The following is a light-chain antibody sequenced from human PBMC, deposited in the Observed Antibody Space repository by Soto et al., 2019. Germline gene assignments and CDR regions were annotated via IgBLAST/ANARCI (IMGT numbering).Light chain of an antibody. CDR1: QTMDNY. V-gene: IGKV1-9*01. Sequence: IQLTQSPSSLSASVGDTVTISCRASQTMDNYLAWYQQYPGRAPKLLIYLASTLQSGVPSRFSGSGSGTDFQLTISSLQPEDFATYYCQQLDSNPPWTFGQGTRVEIK. CDR3: QQLDSNPPWT. J-gene: IGKJ1*01. CDR2: LAS.